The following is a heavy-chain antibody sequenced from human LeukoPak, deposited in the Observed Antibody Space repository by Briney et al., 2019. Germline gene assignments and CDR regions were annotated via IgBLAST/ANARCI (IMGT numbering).Heavy chain of an antibody. CDR2: MYSGGNT. J-gene: IGHJ3*02. Sequence: GGSLRLSCAASGFTVSSNYMNWVRQAPGKGLEWVSVMYSGGNTYYGDSVKGRFTISRDTSKNRVYLQMSSLRAEDTAVYYCARRMVTIDDHDAFDIWGQGTMVTVSS. CDR3: ARRMVTIDDHDAFDI. V-gene: IGHV3-66*04. CDR1: GFTVSSNY. D-gene: IGHD2-21*02.